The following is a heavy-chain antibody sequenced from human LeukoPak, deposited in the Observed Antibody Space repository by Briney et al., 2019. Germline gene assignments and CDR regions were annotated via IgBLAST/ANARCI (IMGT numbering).Heavy chain of an antibody. CDR1: GFTFSSYG. CDR3: TRDRIPSTAYYGMDV. J-gene: IGHJ6*02. D-gene: IGHD4-17*01. Sequence: TGGSLRLSCAASGFTFSSYGMHWVRQAPGKGLGWVAVISRDGSTKYYADSVKGRFTISRDNSEKTLYLQMNSLRAEDTAVYYCTRDRIPSTAYYGMDVWGQGTTVAVSS. CDR2: ISRDGSTK. V-gene: IGHV3-30*03.